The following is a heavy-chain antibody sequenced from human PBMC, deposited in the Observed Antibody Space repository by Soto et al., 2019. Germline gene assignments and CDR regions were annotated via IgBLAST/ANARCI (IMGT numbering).Heavy chain of an antibody. J-gene: IGHJ3*01. CDR1: GFTFSNYG. CDR3: VKEAGPYDALDV. Sequence: QVQLVESGGGVVQPGESLRLSCAASGFTFSNYGMHWVRQAPGKGLEWAAGISKDGEFQSYIDSVKGRFFISRDNSLNTLHVQMNTLKPDDSAIYFCVKEAGPYDALDVWGQGTLVTVSS. V-gene: IGHV3-30*18. CDR2: ISKDGEFQ.